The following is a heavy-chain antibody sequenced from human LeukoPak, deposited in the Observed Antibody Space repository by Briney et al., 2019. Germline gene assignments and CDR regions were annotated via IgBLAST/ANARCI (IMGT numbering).Heavy chain of an antibody. CDR2: ISSGGTTI. CDR1: GFTFSDYY. J-gene: IGHJ4*02. V-gene: IGHV3-11*04. D-gene: IGHD2-8*01. CDR3: AREDIVLMVYAMDY. Sequence: GGSLRLSCAASGFTFSDYYMSWIRQAPGKGLEWVSHISSGGTTIYYADSVKGRFTISRDNAKNSLYLQMNSLRAEDTAVYYCAREDIVLMVYAMDYWGQGTLVTVSS.